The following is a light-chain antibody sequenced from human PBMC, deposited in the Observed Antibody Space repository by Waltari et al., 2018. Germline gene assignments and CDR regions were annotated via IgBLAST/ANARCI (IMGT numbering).Light chain of an antibody. J-gene: IGLJ1*01. CDR1: NIESKS. CDR2: YDS. V-gene: IGLV3-21*04. Sequence: SYVLTQPPSVSVAPGKTASITCGGNNIESKSVHWYQQKPGQAPILVISYDSDRPSGSAERFAGSNSGNTATLTISRVEAGDEADYYCQVWDANTEPGVFGTGTEVTVL. CDR3: QVWDANTEPGV.